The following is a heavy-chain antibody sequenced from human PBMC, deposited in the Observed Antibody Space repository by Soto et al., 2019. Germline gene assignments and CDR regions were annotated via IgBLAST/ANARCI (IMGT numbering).Heavy chain of an antibody. J-gene: IGHJ4*02. D-gene: IGHD4-17*01. CDR1: GGSIISGDYY. CDR2: IYYSGST. CDR3: ARDNGDFDY. V-gene: IGHV4-61*08. Sequence: PSETLSLTCTVSGGSIISGDYYWSWIRQPPGKGLEWIGYIYYSGSTNYNPSLKSRVTISVDTSKNQFSLKLSSVTAADTAVYYCARDNGDFDYWGQGTLVTVSS.